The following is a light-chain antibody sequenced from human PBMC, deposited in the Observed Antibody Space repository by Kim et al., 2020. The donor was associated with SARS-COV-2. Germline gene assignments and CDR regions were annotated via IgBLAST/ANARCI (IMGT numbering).Light chain of an antibody. CDR1: QSVSSY. V-gene: IGKV3-11*01. CDR2: YAS. CDR3: QQHSNWPLT. J-gene: IGKJ4*01. Sequence: LSPAEIAPLDGRASQSVSSYLVWYQQKPGQAPSLLIYYASYRVTGIPARFGGSGSGTDFTFTISSLEPEDFAVIYCQQHSNWPLTFGGWTKVDIK.